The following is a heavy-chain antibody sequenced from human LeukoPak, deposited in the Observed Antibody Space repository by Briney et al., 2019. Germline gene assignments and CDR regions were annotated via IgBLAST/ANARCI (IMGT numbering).Heavy chain of an antibody. CDR2: ISSSSSYI. D-gene: IGHD3-3*01. Sequence: KPGGSLRLSCAASGFTFSSYSMNWVRQAPGKGLEWVSSISSSSSYIYYADSVKGRFTISRDNAKNSLYLQMNSLRAEDTAVYYCAGAQDYDFWSGYYGEFDYWGQGTLVTVSS. V-gene: IGHV3-21*01. CDR3: AGAQDYDFWSGYYGEFDY. CDR1: GFTFSSYS. J-gene: IGHJ4*02.